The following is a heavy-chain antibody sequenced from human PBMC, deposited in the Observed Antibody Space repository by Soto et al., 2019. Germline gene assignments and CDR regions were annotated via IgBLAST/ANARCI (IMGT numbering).Heavy chain of an antibody. CDR3: ARATYFYDSSGYSGYGLDV. D-gene: IGHD3-22*01. V-gene: IGHV3-30*03. CDR2: ISYDGSNK. CDR1: GFTFSSYG. Sequence: PGGSLRLSCAASGFTFSSYGMHWVRQAPGKGLEWVAVISYDGSNKYYADSVKGRFTISRDNSENTLYVQINSLRAEDTAVYYCARATYFYDSSGYSGYGLDVWGQGTTVTVSS. J-gene: IGHJ6*02.